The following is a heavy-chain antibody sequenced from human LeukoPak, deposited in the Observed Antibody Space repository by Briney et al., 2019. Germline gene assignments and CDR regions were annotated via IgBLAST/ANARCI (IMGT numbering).Heavy chain of an antibody. CDR3: ARGYGSGSYFSNWFDP. Sequence: ASVKVSCKASGYTFTSYDINWVRQATGQGLEWMGWMNPNSGNTGYAQKFQGRVTMTRNTSISTAYMELSSLRSEDTAVYYCARGYGSGSYFSNWFDPWGQGTLVTVSS. V-gene: IGHV1-8*01. CDR1: GYTFTSYD. CDR2: MNPNSGNT. J-gene: IGHJ5*02. D-gene: IGHD3-10*01.